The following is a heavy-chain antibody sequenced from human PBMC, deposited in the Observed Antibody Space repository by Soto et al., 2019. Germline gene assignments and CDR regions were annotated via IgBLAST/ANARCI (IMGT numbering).Heavy chain of an antibody. Sequence: QVQLVESGGGVVQPGRSLRLSCAASGFNFSSYVMHWVRQAPGKGLEWVAGIWYDGGNKYYADSVKGRFTISRDNSKNTLYLQMNSLRDEDTVVYYCARYGQWLPRDGLRSSYYFDYWGQGTLVTVSS. CDR1: GFNFSSYV. V-gene: IGHV3-33*01. CDR2: IWYDGGNK. J-gene: IGHJ4*02. D-gene: IGHD6-19*01. CDR3: ARYGQWLPRDGLRSSYYFDY.